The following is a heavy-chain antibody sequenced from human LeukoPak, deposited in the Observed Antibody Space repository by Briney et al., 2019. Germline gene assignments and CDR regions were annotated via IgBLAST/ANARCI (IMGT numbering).Heavy chain of an antibody. V-gene: IGHV4-59*01. CDR3: ARVTGYMIEDYFEY. CDR1: GGSISSYY. D-gene: IGHD3-22*01. CDR2: IYYSGST. J-gene: IGHJ4*02. Sequence: SETLSLTCTVSGGSISSYYWSWIRQPPGKGLEWIGYIYYSGSTNYNPSLKSRVTISVDTSKNQFSPRLSSVTAADTAVYYCARVTGYMIEDYFEYWGQGTLVTVSS.